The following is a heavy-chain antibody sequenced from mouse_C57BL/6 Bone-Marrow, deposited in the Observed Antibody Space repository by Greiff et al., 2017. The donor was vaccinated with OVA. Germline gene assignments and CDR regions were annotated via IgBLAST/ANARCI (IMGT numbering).Heavy chain of an antibody. Sequence: VQLQQSGPVLVKPGASVKMSCKASGYTFTDYYMNWVKQSHGKSLEWIGVINPYNGGTSYNQKFKGKATLTVDKSSSTAYMELNSLTSEDSAVYYCARFYYYYGSSYDYFDYWGQGTTLTVSS. V-gene: IGHV1-19*01. D-gene: IGHD1-1*01. CDR1: GYTFTDYY. CDR3: ARFYYYYGSSYDYFDY. CDR2: INPYNGGT. J-gene: IGHJ2*01.